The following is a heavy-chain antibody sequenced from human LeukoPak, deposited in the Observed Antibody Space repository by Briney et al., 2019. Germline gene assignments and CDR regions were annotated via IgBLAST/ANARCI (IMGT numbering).Heavy chain of an antibody. CDR3: AKGVSENSYLYALFDY. CDR2: ISSNGGST. D-gene: IGHD5-18*01. CDR1: GFTFSSYA. V-gene: IGHV3-64*01. J-gene: IGHJ4*02. Sequence: PGGSLRLSCAASGFTFSSYAMHWVRQAPGKGLEYVSAISSNGGSTYYANSVKGRFTISRDNSKNTLYLQMGSLRAEDMAVYYCAKGVSENSYLYALFDYWGQGTLVTVSS.